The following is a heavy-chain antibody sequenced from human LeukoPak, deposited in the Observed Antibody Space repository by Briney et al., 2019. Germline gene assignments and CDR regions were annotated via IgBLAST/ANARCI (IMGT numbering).Heavy chain of an antibody. V-gene: IGHV4-59*01. J-gene: IGHJ4*02. CDR2: IYYSGST. CDR1: GGSISSYY. CDR3: ARGPRYYGSD. D-gene: IGHD3-10*01. Sequence: SETLSLTCTVSGGSISSYYWSWIRQPPGKGLEWIGYIYYSGSTNYNPSITSRVTISVDTSKNQFSLKLSSVTAADTAVYYCARGPRYYGSDWGQGTLVTVSS.